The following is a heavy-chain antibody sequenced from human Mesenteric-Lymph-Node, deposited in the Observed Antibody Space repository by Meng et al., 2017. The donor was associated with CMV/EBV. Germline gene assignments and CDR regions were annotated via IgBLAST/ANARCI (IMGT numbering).Heavy chain of an antibody. J-gene: IGHJ3*02. CDR2: INQDGSEQ. V-gene: IGHV3-7*01. Sequence: GESLKISCAASGITFGKTWMSWVRQAPGKGLEWVANINQDGSEQYYVDSVKGRFTISRDNGKNSLYLLMNSLTAEDTAVYYCARVTPAANWAGTFDIWGQGTMVTVSS. CDR1: GITFGKTW. CDR3: ARVTPAANWAGTFDI. D-gene: IGHD2-2*01.